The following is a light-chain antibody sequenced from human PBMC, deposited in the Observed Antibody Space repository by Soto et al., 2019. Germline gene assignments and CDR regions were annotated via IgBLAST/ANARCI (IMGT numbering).Light chain of an antibody. J-gene: IGKJ4*01. CDR2: DTF. CDR3: QQRRNWSQRT. Sequence: EIVLTQSPATLSVSPGERVTLSCRANQGVGSYLAWYQQKPGQAPRLLIYDTFNRATGIPARFSGSGSGTDFSLTISSLESEDFAVYYCQQRRNWSQRTFGGGTKLEIK. V-gene: IGKV3-11*01. CDR1: QGVGSY.